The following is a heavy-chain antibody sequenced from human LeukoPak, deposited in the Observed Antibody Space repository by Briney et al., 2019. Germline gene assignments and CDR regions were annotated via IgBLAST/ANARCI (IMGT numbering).Heavy chain of an antibody. V-gene: IGHV3-74*01. Sequence: PGGSLRLSCAASGFTFSSYWMHWVRQAPGKGLVWVSRINSDGSSTSYADSVKGRFTISRDNAKNTLYPQMNSLRAEDTAVYYCAKDRLIIPAASSFDYWGQGTLVTVSS. D-gene: IGHD2-2*01. J-gene: IGHJ4*02. CDR1: GFTFSSYW. CDR3: AKDRLIIPAASSFDY. CDR2: INSDGSST.